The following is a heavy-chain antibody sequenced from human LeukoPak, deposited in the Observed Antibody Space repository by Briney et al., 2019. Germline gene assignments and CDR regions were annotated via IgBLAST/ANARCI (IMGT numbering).Heavy chain of an antibody. CDR2: IYHSGST. CDR3: ASPVGATTVRAFDI. CDR1: GGSISSGGYS. Sequence: SETLSLTCAVSGGSISSGGYSWSWIRQPPGKGLEWIGYIYHSGSTYYNPSLKSRVTMSVDTSKNQFSLKLSSVTAVDTAVYYCASPVGATTVRAFDIWGQGTMVTVSS. J-gene: IGHJ3*02. D-gene: IGHD1-26*01. V-gene: IGHV4-30-2*01.